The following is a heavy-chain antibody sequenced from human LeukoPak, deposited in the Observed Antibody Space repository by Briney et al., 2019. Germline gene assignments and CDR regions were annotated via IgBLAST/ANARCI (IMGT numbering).Heavy chain of an antibody. CDR1: GFTFGDYA. Sequence: GGSLRLSCVASGFTFGDYAMSWFRQAPGKGLEWVGFIRSKAYGGTTEYAASVKGRFTISRDDSKSIAYLQMNSLKTEDTAVYYCTRDLNIITGTSSLIFDYWGQGTLVTVSS. CDR2: IRSKAYGGTT. D-gene: IGHD1-20*01. V-gene: IGHV3-49*03. J-gene: IGHJ4*02. CDR3: TRDLNIITGTSSLIFDY.